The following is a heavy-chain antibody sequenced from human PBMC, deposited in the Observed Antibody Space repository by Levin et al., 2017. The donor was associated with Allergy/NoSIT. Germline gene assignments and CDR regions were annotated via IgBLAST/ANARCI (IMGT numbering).Heavy chain of an antibody. CDR1: GFTFRSYG. J-gene: IGHJ4*02. CDR2: VSGRDSTGI. V-gene: IGHV3-23*01. CDR3: AKEWDFDASRSGYYPYFDQ. D-gene: IGHD3-3*01. Sequence: QPGESLKISCAASGFTFRSYGMSWVRQAPGKGLEWVSSVSGRDSTGIYYADSVKGRFTISRDNSMNTVYLQMNSLRAEDTAVYYCAKEWDFDASRSGYYPYFDQWGQGTLVTVSS.